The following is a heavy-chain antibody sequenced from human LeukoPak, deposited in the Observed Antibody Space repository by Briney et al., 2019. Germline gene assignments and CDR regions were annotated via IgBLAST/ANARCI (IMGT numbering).Heavy chain of an antibody. J-gene: IGHJ6*03. D-gene: IGHD3-9*01. Sequence: ASVKVSCKASGYTFTSYDINWVRQATGQGLGWMGWMNPNSVNTGYAQKFQGRVIMTRNTSISTAYMELSSLRSEDTAVYYCARAMGGYFDWLRGLNYYYYMDVWGKGTTVTVS. CDR3: ARAMGGYFDWLRGLNYYYYMDV. CDR2: MNPNSVNT. V-gene: IGHV1-8*01. CDR1: GYTFTSYD.